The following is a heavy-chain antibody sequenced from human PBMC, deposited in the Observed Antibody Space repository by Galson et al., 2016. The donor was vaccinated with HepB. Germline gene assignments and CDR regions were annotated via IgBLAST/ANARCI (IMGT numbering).Heavy chain of an antibody. CDR1: GGSFSGHY. CDR3: ARGNIDFTMVMVVFTGASYYFDY. D-gene: IGHD3-22*01. V-gene: IGHV4-34*01. J-gene: IGHJ4*02. Sequence: GGSFSGHYWRWIRQSPGKGLEWIGEIHESGTTNYNPSLKTRVTMSRATSKTQVSLKMGSVTAADTAVYYCARGNIDFTMVMVVFTGASYYFDYWGRGVLVTVSS. CDR2: IHESGTT.